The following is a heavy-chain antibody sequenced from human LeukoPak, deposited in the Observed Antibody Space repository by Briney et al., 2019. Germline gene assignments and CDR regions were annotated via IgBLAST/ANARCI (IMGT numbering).Heavy chain of an antibody. Sequence: SSETLSLTCTVSGGSISSYYWSWIRQPPGKGLEWIGYIYYSGSTNYNPSLKSRVTISVDTSKNQFSLKLSSVTAADTAVYYCARPITDTAAFDIWGQGTMVTVSS. V-gene: IGHV4-59*08. CDR3: ARPITDTAAFDI. J-gene: IGHJ3*02. CDR2: IYYSGST. CDR1: GGSISSYY.